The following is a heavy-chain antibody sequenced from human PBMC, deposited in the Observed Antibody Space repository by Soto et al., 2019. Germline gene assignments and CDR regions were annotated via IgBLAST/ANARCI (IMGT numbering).Heavy chain of an antibody. CDR3: ARTGDGHHDSLDY. D-gene: IGHD1-1*01. Sequence: GGSLRLSCAASGFTFSSYEMNWVRQAPGKGLEWVSYISSSGSTIYYADSVKGRFTISRDNAKNTLHLQMNSLRAADTAVYYCARTGDGHHDSLDYWGQGILVTVSS. CDR2: ISSSGSTI. J-gene: IGHJ4*02. V-gene: IGHV3-48*03. CDR1: GFTFSSYE.